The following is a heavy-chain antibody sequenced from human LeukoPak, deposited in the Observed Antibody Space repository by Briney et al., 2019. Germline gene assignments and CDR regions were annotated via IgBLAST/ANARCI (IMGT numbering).Heavy chain of an antibody. CDR1: GFTFSDFS. CDR3: ARDPSSYSPWGFDF. J-gene: IGHJ4*02. D-gene: IGHD2-2*01. V-gene: IGHV3-48*01. Sequence: GGSLRLSCSASGFTFSDFSMNWVRQAPGKGLEWISYISDTSTTIYYADSLKGRFTISRDNAKNSLYLQLSSLTVDDTAVYYCARDPSSYSPWGFDFWGQGTLVTVSS. CDR2: ISDTSTTI.